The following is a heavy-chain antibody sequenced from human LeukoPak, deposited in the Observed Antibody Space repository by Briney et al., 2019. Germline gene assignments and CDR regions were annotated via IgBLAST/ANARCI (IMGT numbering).Heavy chain of an antibody. Sequence: ASVKVSCKSSGYTFTSYYMYWLRQAPGQGLEWMGIINPSGGSTSYAQKFQGRVTMTRDTSTSIVYMELSSLRSEDTAVYYCARDPSYSSGWYYFDYWGQGTLVTVSS. CDR3: ARDPSYSSGWYYFDY. CDR1: GYTFTSYY. J-gene: IGHJ4*02. CDR2: INPSGGST. D-gene: IGHD6-19*01. V-gene: IGHV1-46*01.